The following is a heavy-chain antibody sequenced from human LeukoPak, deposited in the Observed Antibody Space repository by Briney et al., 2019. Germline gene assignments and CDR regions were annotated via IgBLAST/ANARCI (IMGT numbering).Heavy chain of an antibody. CDR1: GGSISSYY. Sequence: SETLSLTCTVSGGSISSYYWSWIRQPPGKELEWIGYIYYSGSTNYTPSLKSRVTISVDTSKNQFSLTLSSVTAADTAVYYCARDPGAYFDYWGQGTLVTVSS. J-gene: IGHJ4*02. D-gene: IGHD4/OR15-4a*01. V-gene: IGHV4-59*01. CDR3: ARDPGAYFDY. CDR2: IYYSGST.